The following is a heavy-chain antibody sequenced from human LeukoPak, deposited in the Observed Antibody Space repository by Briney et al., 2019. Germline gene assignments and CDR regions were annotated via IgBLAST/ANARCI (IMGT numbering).Heavy chain of an antibody. CDR3: ARDLVTVTKGFDI. CDR1: GDSFSSHY. V-gene: IGHV4-59*11. D-gene: IGHD4-17*01. CDR2: ISYLATT. J-gene: IGHJ3*02. Sequence: PSETLSLTCAVSGDSFSSHYWTWVRQPPGRGLEWVGYISYLATTNYTPSLKSPLTISIYTSKTQFSLKLSSVTTADTAVYYCARDLVTVTKGFDIWGLGTMVSVSS.